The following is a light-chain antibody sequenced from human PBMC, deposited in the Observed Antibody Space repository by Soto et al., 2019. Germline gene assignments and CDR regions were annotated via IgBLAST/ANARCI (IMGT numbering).Light chain of an antibody. CDR3: TSYTLYTTYV. J-gene: IGLJ1*01. CDR2: GVS. CDR1: STDVGAHDF. V-gene: IGLV2-14*03. Sequence: QSVLTQPASVSGSPGQSITISCTGTSTDVGAHDFVSWYQHHPGKAPKLMIYGVSDRPSGVSDRFSGSKSANTASLTISGLQPEDEADYYCTSYTLYTTYVFGTGTKVTVL.